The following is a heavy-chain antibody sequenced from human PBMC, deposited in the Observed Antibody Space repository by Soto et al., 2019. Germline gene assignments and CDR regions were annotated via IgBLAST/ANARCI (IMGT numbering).Heavy chain of an antibody. CDR1: GYTFTSYW. D-gene: IGHD2-2*01. V-gene: IGHV5-51*01. CDR3: ARQGYSSTTACYAVDY. CDR2: IYPGDSNT. J-gene: IGHJ4*02. Sequence: PGESLKISCKGSGYTFTSYWIGWVRQMPGKGLEWMGIIYPGDSNTRYSPSFQGQVTISADKSISTAYLQWSSLKATDTAMYFCARQGYSSTTACYAVDYWGQGTLVTVSS.